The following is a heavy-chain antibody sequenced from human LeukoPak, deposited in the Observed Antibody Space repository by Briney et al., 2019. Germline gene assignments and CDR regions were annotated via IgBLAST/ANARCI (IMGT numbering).Heavy chain of an antibody. CDR3: ARDYHCGGDCYSGPLDY. D-gene: IGHD2-21*02. Sequence: PGGSLRLSCAASGFTFSDYYMSWIRQAPGKGLEWVSYISSSGSTIYYADSVKGRFTISRDNAKNSLYLQMNSLGAEDTAVYYCARDYHCGGDCYSGPLDYWGQGTLVTVSS. J-gene: IGHJ4*02. CDR2: ISSSGSTI. CDR1: GFTFSDYY. V-gene: IGHV3-11*01.